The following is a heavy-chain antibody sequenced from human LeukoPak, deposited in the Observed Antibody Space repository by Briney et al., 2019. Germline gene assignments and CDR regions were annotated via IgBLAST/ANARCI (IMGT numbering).Heavy chain of an antibody. J-gene: IGHJ5*02. D-gene: IGHD3-10*01. CDR2: FDPEDGET. Sequence: GASVKVSCKVSGYTLTELSMHWVRQAPGKGLEWMGGFDPEDGETIYAQKFQGRVTMTEDTSTDTAYMELSSLRSDDTAVYYCARLGIWFGEHWFDPWGQGTLVTVSS. V-gene: IGHV1-24*01. CDR1: GYTLTELS. CDR3: ARLGIWFGEHWFDP.